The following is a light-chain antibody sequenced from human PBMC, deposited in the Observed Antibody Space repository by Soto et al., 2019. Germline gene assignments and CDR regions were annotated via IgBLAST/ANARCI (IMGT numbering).Light chain of an antibody. Sequence: DLQMTQSPSSLSASVGDRVTITCRASQSISSYLNWYQQKPGKAPKLLIYAASSLQSGVPSRFSGSGSGTDFTRTISSLQPEDFATYYCQQSYSTPLTFGGGTKVEIK. CDR3: QQSYSTPLT. CDR1: QSISSY. CDR2: AAS. J-gene: IGKJ4*01. V-gene: IGKV1-39*01.